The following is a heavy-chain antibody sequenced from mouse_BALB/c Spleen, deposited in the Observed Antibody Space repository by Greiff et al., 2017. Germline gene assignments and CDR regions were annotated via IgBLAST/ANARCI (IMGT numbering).Heavy chain of an antibody. V-gene: IGHV14-1*02. J-gene: IGHJ3*01. Sequence: EVQLQQSGAELVRPGALVKLSCKASGFNIKDYYMHWVKQRPEQALEWIGWIDPENGNTIYDPKFQGKASITADTSSNTAYLQLSSLTSEDTAVYYCARQGPRFAYWGQGTLVTVSA. CDR2: IDPENGNT. CDR1: GFNIKDYY. CDR3: ARQGPRFAY. D-gene: IGHD3-3*01.